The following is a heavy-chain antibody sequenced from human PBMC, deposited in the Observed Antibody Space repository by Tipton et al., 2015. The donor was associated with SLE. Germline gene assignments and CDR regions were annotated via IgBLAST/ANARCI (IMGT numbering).Heavy chain of an antibody. CDR1: GYSISSGYY. Sequence: LRLSCAVSGYSISSGYYWGWIRQPPGKGLEWIGTIYHSGSTYYNPSLKSRVTISVDTSKNQFSLKLSSVTAADTAVYYCARVCSSSSCSTVWYPDLWGRGTLVTVSS. V-gene: IGHV4-38-2*01. CDR2: IYHSGST. D-gene: IGHD2-2*02. J-gene: IGHJ2*01. CDR3: ARVCSSSSCSTVWYPDL.